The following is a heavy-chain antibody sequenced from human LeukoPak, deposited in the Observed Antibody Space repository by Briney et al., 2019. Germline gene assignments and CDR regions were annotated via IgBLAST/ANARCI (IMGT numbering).Heavy chain of an antibody. Sequence: KTSETLSLTCTVSGYSINSAYYWGWIRQPRGKGLEWIGSMYHSGSTYYNPSLKSRVTISVDTSKNQFSLKLSSVTAADTAVYYCARAGGSWDLYNWFDPWGQGTLVTVSS. CDR2: MYHSGST. D-gene: IGHD6-13*01. CDR1: GYSINSAYY. CDR3: ARAGGSWDLYNWFDP. V-gene: IGHV4-38-2*02. J-gene: IGHJ5*02.